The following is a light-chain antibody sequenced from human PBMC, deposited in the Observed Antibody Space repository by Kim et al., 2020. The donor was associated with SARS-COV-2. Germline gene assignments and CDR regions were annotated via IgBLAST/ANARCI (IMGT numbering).Light chain of an antibody. J-gene: IGLJ3*02. CDR2: EDN. CDR1: SGSIASNY. CDR3: QSYDSSNWV. Sequence: NFMLTQPHSVSESPGKTVTISCTGSSGSIASNYVQWYQQRPSSAPTTVIYEDNQRPSGVPDRFSGSIDSSSNSASLTISGLKTEDEADYYCQSYDSSNWVFGGGTQLTVL. V-gene: IGLV6-57*02.